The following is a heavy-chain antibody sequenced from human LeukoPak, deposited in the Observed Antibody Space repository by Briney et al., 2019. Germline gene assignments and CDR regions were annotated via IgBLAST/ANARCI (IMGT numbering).Heavy chain of an antibody. Sequence: ASVKVSCKASGYTFTGYYMHWVRQAPGQGLEWMGWINPNSGGTNYAQKFQGRVTMTRDTSISTAYMELSRLRSDDTAVYYCARVRYYDSSGYYFSYWGQGTLVTVSP. CDR3: ARVRYYDSSGYYFSY. V-gene: IGHV1-2*02. CDR1: GYTFTGYY. D-gene: IGHD3-22*01. CDR2: INPNSGGT. J-gene: IGHJ4*02.